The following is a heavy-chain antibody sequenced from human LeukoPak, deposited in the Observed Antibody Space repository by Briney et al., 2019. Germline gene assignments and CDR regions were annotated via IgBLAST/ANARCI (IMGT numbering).Heavy chain of an antibody. V-gene: IGHV3-23*01. CDR2: IGDSGGT. CDR1: GFTFSSYD. J-gene: IGHJ4*02. CDR3: AKDRLSFDY. Sequence: GGSLRLSCAASGFTFSSYDMSWVRQAPGKGLEWVSAIGDSGGTYYADSVKGRFTISRDNSKNTLYLKMNSLRAEDTAVYYCAKDRLSFDYWGQGTLSPSPQ. D-gene: IGHD2/OR15-2a*01.